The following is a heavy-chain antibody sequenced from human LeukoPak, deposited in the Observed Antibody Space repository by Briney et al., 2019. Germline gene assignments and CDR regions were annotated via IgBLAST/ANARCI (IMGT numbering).Heavy chain of an antibody. CDR3: ASGGGIDY. CDR1: GYTLTGYY. CDR2: ISSYNGNT. V-gene: IGHV1-18*04. J-gene: IGHJ4*02. Sequence: ASVKVSCKASGYTLTGYYLHWVRQAPGQGLEWMGWISSYNGNTNYAQKLQGRVSMTTDTSTSTAYLELMSLRSGDTAVYYCASGGGIDYWGQGTLVTVSS. D-gene: IGHD1-26*01.